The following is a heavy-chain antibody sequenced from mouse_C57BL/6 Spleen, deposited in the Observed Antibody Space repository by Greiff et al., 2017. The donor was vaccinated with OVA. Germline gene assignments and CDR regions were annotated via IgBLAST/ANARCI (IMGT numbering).Heavy chain of an antibody. CDR1: GYTFTSYG. V-gene: IGHV1-81*01. CDR3: ARGTVVATDFDY. D-gene: IGHD1-1*01. Sequence: ESGAELARPGASVKLSCKASGYTFTSYGISWVKQRTGQGLEWIGEIYPRSGNTYYNEKFKGKATLTADKSSSTAYMELRSLTSEDSAVYFCARGTVVATDFDYWGQGTTLTVSS. CDR2: IYPRSGNT. J-gene: IGHJ2*01.